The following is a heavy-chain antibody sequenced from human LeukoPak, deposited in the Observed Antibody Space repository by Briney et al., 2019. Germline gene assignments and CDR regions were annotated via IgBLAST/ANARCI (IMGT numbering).Heavy chain of an antibody. CDR1: GFPFSSSE. J-gene: IGHJ4*02. CDR2: ISNDGNTI. D-gene: IGHD3-22*01. CDR3: ASGVMYYDSSGRNY. Sequence: PGGSLRLSCAVSGFPFSSSEMNWVRQAPGKGLEWGSYISNDGNTIYYADSVKGRFTISRDNAKNSGYLQMNSLRAEDTAVYYCASGVMYYDSSGRNYWGQGTLVTVSS. V-gene: IGHV3-48*03.